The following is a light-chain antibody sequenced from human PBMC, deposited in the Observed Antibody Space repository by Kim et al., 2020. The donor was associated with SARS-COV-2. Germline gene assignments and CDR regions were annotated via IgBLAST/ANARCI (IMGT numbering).Light chain of an antibody. V-gene: IGKV3-11*01. CDR1: RSISNS. J-gene: IGKJ5*01. CDR3: QQRYNWPPIT. CDR2: DAS. Sequence: EIVLTQTPATLSVSPGEGATLSCRASRSISNSLAWYQQKPGQPPRLLIYDASTRATGIPARFSGSGSGTDFTLTIRSLEPEDFALYYCQQRYNWPPITFGQGTRLEIK.